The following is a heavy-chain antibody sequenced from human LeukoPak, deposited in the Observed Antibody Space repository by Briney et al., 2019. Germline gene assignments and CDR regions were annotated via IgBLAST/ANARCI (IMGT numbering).Heavy chain of an antibody. Sequence: SETLSLTCTVSGGSISSSSYYWGWIRQPPGKGLEWIGYVYYRGSTKYNPSLKSRVTISVDTSKIQFSLKLTSVTAADTAVYFCARHGGLDPSYYYYFGLDVWGQGTTVTVS. CDR3: ARHGGLDPSYYYYFGLDV. CDR2: VYYRGST. D-gene: IGHD3-16*01. V-gene: IGHV4-61*05. J-gene: IGHJ6*02. CDR1: GGSISSSSYY.